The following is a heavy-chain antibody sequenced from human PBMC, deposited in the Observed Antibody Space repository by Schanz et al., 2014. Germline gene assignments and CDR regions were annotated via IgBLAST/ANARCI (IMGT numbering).Heavy chain of an antibody. J-gene: IGHJ6*03. D-gene: IGHD4-17*01. Sequence: QVQLVQSGAEVKKPGSSVKVSCKASGGTFSSSTLTWVRQAPGQGLEWMGRIIPILDKTNYAQKFQGRVTMTADKSTSTVYMEVSGLRSEDTAVYYCARAPVTVGPYHYYMDVWGKGTTVTDSS. CDR2: IIPILDKT. CDR1: GGTFSSST. V-gene: IGHV1-69*08. CDR3: ARAPVTVGPYHYYMDV.